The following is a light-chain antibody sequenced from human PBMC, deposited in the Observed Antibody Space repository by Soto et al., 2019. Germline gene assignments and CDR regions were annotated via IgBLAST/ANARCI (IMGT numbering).Light chain of an antibody. Sequence: QSALTQPRSVSGSPVQSVTISCTGTSSDVGDYNYVSWYQQHPGKAPKLLIYAVNMRPSGVPDRFSGSKSGNTASLTISGLQDEDEADYSCCSYAGSYTWVFGGGTKLTVL. CDR1: SSDVGDYNY. J-gene: IGLJ3*02. V-gene: IGLV2-11*01. CDR3: CSYAGSYTWV. CDR2: AVN.